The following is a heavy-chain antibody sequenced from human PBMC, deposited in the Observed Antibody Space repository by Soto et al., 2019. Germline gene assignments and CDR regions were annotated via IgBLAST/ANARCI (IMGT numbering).Heavy chain of an antibody. CDR2: ISAYNGNT. J-gene: IGHJ5*02. CDR1: GYTFTSYG. D-gene: IGHD2-2*01. V-gene: IGHV1-18*01. Sequence: ASVKVSCKASGYTFTSYGISWVRQAPGQGLEWMGWISAYNGNTNYAQKLQGRVTMTTDTSTSTAYMELRSLRSDDTAVYYCARVGGIVVVPAATRFGEPWSAPWGQGTQVTVSS. CDR3: ARVGGIVVVPAATRFGEPWSAP.